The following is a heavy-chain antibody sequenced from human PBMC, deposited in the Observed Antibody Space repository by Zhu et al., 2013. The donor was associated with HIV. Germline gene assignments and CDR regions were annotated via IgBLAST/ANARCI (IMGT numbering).Heavy chain of an antibody. J-gene: IGHJ6*02. CDR2: INPNSGGT. CDR3: ARDRAYYYDSPYGMDV. V-gene: IGHV1-2*02. Sequence: QVQLVQSGAEVKKPGASVTVSCKASGYTFTGYYIHWVRQAPGQGLEWMGWINPNSGGTNYAHKFQGRVTMTRDTSISTAYMELSRLRSDDTAVYYCARDRAYYYDSPYGMDVWGQGPRSPSP. D-gene: IGHD3-22*01. CDR1: GYTFTGYY.